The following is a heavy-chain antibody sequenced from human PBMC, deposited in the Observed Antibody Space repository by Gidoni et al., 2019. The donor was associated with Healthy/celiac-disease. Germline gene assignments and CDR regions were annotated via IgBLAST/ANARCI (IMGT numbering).Heavy chain of an antibody. D-gene: IGHD3-3*01. V-gene: IGHV5-51*01. CDR3: ARGPYYDFGSGYYSEDAPGGLLRDY. CDR2: INPGDSDT. CDR1: GYSFTSYW. J-gene: IGHJ4*02. Sequence: EVQLVQSGAEVKTPGESLKISCKGSGYSFTSYWIGWVRQMPGKGLEWMGVINPGDSDTRYCPSFQGQVTISADKSISTAYLQWSSLKASDTAMYYCARGPYYDFGSGYYSEDAPGGLLRDYWGQGTLVTVSS.